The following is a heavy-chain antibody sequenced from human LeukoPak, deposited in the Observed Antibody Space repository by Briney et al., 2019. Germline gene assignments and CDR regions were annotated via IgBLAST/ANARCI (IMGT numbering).Heavy chain of an antibody. Sequence: GSLRLSCAASGFTFSSYAMSWVRQAPGKGLEWGSAISGSGGSTYYADSVKGRFTISRDNAKNSLYLQMNSLRVDDTAVYYCGKSEVTIPDSHWGQGTPVTVSS. V-gene: IGHV3-23*01. CDR1: GFTFSSYA. CDR3: GKSEVTIPDSH. CDR2: ISGSGGST. D-gene: IGHD2-21*02. J-gene: IGHJ4*02.